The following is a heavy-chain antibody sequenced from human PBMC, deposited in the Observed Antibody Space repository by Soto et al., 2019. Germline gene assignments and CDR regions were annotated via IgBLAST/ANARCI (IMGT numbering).Heavy chain of an antibody. CDR2: IGGTGSDT. V-gene: IGHV3-23*01. J-gene: IGHJ5*01. Sequence: DVQLLESGGGLEQPGGSLTLSCAASRFRFSDFAMSWVRQAPGKGLEWVASIGGTGSDTYYADSVKGRFTISRDNSKNTLYLQMDSLRDEDTATYHCAKDAVPYXGXXDWFDSWGQGTLVIVSS. CDR1: RFRFSDFA. CDR3: AKDAVPYXGXXDWFDS. D-gene: IGHD3-10*01.